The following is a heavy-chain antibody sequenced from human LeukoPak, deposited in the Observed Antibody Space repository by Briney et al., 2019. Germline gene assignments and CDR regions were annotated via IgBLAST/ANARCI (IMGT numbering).Heavy chain of an antibody. V-gene: IGHV4-34*01. D-gene: IGHD1-1*01. CDR2: INHSGST. CDR3: ARNSKGNWILGPHDAFDI. CDR1: GGSFSDYY. Sequence: PSETLSLTCAVYGGSFSDYYWSWVRQPPGKGLEWIGEINHSGSTTYNPSLKSRVIISLDTSKNLFSLKLSSVTAADTAVYYCARNSKGNWILGPHDAFDIWGQGTMVTVSS. J-gene: IGHJ3*02.